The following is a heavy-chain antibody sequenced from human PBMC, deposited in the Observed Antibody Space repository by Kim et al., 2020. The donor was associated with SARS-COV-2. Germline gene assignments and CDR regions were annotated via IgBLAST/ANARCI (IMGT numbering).Heavy chain of an antibody. CDR3: ARDLARTTVVTAYYYGMDV. CDR1: GFTFSSYS. Sequence: GGSLRLSCAASGFTFSSYSMNWVRQAPGKGLEWVSSISSSSSYIYYADSVKGRFTISRDNAKNSLYLQMNSLRAEDTAVYYCARDLARTTVVTAYYYGMDVWGQGTTVTVSS. J-gene: IGHJ6*02. CDR2: ISSSSSYI. V-gene: IGHV3-21*01. D-gene: IGHD2-15*01.